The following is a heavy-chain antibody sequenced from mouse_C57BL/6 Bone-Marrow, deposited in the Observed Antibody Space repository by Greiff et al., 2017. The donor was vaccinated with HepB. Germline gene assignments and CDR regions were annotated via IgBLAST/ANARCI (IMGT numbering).Heavy chain of an antibody. D-gene: IGHD2-3*01. V-gene: IGHV5-9-1*02. CDR1: GFTFSSYA. Sequence: EVKLVESGEGLVKPGGSLKLSCAASGFTFSSYAMSWVRQTPEKRLEWVAYISSGGDYIYYADTVKGRFTISRDNARNTLYLQMSSLKAEDTAMYYCTRGPPYDGYWGDYWGQGTSVTVSS. CDR3: TRGPPYDGYWGDY. J-gene: IGHJ4*01. CDR2: ISSGGDYI.